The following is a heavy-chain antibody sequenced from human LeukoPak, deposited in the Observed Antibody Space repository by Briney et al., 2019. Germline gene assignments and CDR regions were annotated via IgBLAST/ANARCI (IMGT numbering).Heavy chain of an antibody. V-gene: IGHV3-33*03. Sequence: GGSLRLSCAASGFTFSSYGMHWVRQAPGKGLEWVAVIWCDGSNEYYADSVKGRFTISRDNSKNTVYLQMNSLRVEDTAVYYCARWYNYDRSGSPDYWGQGTLVTVSS. CDR2: IWCDGSNE. D-gene: IGHD3-22*01. CDR1: GFTFSSYG. CDR3: ARWYNYDRSGSPDY. J-gene: IGHJ4*02.